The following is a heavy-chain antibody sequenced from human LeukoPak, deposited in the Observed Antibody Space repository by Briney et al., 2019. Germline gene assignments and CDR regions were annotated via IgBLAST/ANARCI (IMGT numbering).Heavy chain of an antibody. Sequence: GGSLRLSCAASGITFSSYEMNWVRQAPGKGLEWVSYISNSGTAIYYADSVKGRFTTSRDNAKSSLYLQMNSLRAEDTAVYYCARAGYSMDTEYFQHWGQGTLVTVSS. V-gene: IGHV3-48*03. CDR2: ISNSGTAI. J-gene: IGHJ1*01. CDR1: GITFSSYE. D-gene: IGHD5-18*01. CDR3: ARAGYSMDTEYFQH.